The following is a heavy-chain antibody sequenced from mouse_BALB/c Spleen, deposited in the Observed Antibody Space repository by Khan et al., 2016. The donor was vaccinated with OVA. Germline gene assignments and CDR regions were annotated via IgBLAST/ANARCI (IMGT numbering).Heavy chain of an antibody. CDR1: GFNIKDTY. V-gene: IGHV14-3*02. CDR3: ARRDNYWYFDV. J-gene: IGHJ1*01. CDR2: IDPANGNT. Sequence: IQLVQSGAELVKPGASVKLSCTASGFNIKDTYMHWVKQRPEQGLEWIGRIDPANGNTKYDPKFQGKATITADTSSNTAYLQLSSLTSEDTAVYYCARRDNYWYFDVWGAGTTVTVSS.